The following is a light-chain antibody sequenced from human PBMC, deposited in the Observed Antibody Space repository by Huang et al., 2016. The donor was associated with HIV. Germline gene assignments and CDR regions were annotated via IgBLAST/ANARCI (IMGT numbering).Light chain of an antibody. J-gene: IGKJ1*01. CDR3: QHYNNWPPWT. V-gene: IGKV3-15*01. CDR1: QTVNDN. Sequence: EIVMTQSPATLSVSPGERATLSCRASQTVNDNLAWYQQKPGQPPRLLIYGASARATGIPVRFSGSGSGTDFTLTISSLQSEGSAVYYCQHYNNWPPWTFGQGTKVEVK. CDR2: GAS.